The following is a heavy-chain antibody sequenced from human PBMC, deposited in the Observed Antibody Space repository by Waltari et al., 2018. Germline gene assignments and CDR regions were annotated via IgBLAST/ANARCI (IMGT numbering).Heavy chain of an antibody. CDR1: GFTSGRYW. CDR3: AREPSPDSSGYFYYYMDV. V-gene: IGHV3-74*01. CDR2: INSDGSGT. J-gene: IGHJ6*03. Sequence: EVQLVESGGGLVQPGGSLRLSCAASGFTSGRYWMHGVSQVPGKGLVCVSRINSDGSGTIYADSVKGRFTISRDNAKNTLYLQLNSLRVEDTAVYYCAREPSPDSSGYFYYYMDVWGKGTTVTVSS. D-gene: IGHD3-22*01.